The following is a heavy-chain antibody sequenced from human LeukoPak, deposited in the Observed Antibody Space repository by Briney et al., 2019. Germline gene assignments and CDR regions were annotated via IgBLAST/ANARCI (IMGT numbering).Heavy chain of an antibody. J-gene: IGHJ4*02. Sequence: SETLTLTCNVSGGPMNTYYWNWIRQPPGKGLEWIGFIYYGGNTKYNPSLSSRVTISIDTSRNHFSLRLSSVTPADTAKYYCARERLAARPGHFVYWREGTLVAVSS. D-gene: IGHD6-6*01. CDR2: IYYGGNT. V-gene: IGHV4-59*01. CDR3: ARERLAARPGHFVY. CDR1: GGPMNTYY.